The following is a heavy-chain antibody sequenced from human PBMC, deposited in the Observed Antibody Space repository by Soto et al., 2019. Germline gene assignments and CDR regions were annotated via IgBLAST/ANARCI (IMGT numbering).Heavy chain of an antibody. CDR1: GFTFNNYG. CDR3: SNDRGYPVNRIGAFDI. CDR2: IWYHGSNK. V-gene: IGHV3-33*06. J-gene: IGHJ3*02. Sequence: GGSLRLSCAASGFTFNNYGLHWVRQAPGKGLEWVALIWYHGSNKDYVDSVKGRFTISRDNSKNTLFLQMSSLRAEDTAVYYCSNDRGYPVNRIGAFDIWGQGTMVTVSS. D-gene: IGHD3-10*01.